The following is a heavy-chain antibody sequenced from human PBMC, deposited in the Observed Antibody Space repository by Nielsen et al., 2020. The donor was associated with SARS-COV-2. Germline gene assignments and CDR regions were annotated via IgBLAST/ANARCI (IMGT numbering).Heavy chain of an antibody. J-gene: IGHJ4*02. V-gene: IGHV3-33*01. Sequence: GESLKISCAASGFTFSSYGMHWVRQAPGKGLEWVAVIWYDGSNKYYADSVKGRFTISRDNSKNTLYLQMNSLRAEDTAVYYCARDLAYGDYADYWGQGTLVTVPQ. CDR2: IWYDGSNK. CDR1: GFTFSSYG. D-gene: IGHD4-17*01. CDR3: ARDLAYGDYADY.